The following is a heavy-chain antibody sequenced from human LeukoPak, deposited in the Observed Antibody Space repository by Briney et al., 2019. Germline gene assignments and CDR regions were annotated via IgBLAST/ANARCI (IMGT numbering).Heavy chain of an antibody. CDR2: IYYSGST. CDR1: GGSISSYY. J-gene: IGHJ5*02. V-gene: IGHV4-59*12. D-gene: IGHD6-13*01. Sequence: PSETLSLTCTVSGGSISSYYWSWIRQPPGKGLEWIGYIYYSGSTNYNPSLKSRVTISVDTSKNQFSLKLSSVTAADTAVYYCARGVAAAIMEGSWFDPWGQGTLVTVSS. CDR3: ARGVAAAIMEGSWFDP.